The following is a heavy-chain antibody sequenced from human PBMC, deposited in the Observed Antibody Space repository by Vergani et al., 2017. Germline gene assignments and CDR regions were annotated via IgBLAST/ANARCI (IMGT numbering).Heavy chain of an antibody. J-gene: IGHJ6*02. V-gene: IGHV3-48*04. D-gene: IGHD2-2*01. CDR2: ISSSSSTI. Sequence: EVQLVESGGGLVQPGGSLRLSCAASGFTFSSYSMNWVRQAPGKGLEWVSYISSSSSTIYYADSVKGRFTISGDNAKNSLYLQMNSLRAEDTAVYYCAREGDIVVVPAAWDFYYGMDVWGQGTTVTVSS. CDR3: AREGDIVVVPAAWDFYYGMDV. CDR1: GFTFSSYS.